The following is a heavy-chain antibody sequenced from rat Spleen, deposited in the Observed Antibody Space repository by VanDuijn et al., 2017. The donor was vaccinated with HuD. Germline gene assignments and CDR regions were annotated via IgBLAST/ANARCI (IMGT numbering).Heavy chain of an antibody. V-gene: IGHV5-25*01. CDR1: GFTFSNYD. D-gene: IGHD4-3*01. Sequence: EVQLVESGGGLVQPGRSMKLSCAASGFTFSNYDMAWVRQAPTKGLEWVASISTSGGSTYYRDSVKGRFTVSRDNAKSTLYLQMDSLRSEDTATYYCARLRGVMDAWGQGASVTVSS. CDR2: ISTSGGST. CDR3: ARLRGVMDA. J-gene: IGHJ4*01.